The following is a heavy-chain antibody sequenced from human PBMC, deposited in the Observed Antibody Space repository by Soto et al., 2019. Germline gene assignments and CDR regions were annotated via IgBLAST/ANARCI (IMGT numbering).Heavy chain of an antibody. CDR1: GFTFSSYA. D-gene: IGHD3-22*01. CDR3: AKYPRGYYDSSGYTYTDD. CDR2: ISGSGGST. Sequence: GGSLRLSCAASGFTFSSYAMSRVRQAPGKGLEWVSAISGSGGSTYYADSVKGRFTISRDNSKNTLYLQMNSLRAEDTAVYYCAKYPRGYYDSSGYTYTDDWGQGTLVTVSS. V-gene: IGHV3-23*01. J-gene: IGHJ4*02.